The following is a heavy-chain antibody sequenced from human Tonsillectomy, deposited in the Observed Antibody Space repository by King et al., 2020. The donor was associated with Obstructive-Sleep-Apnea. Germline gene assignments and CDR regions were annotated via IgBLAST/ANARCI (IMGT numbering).Heavy chain of an antibody. Sequence: VQLVESGSEVKKPGASVKVSCKASGYAFTGYYMHWVRQAPGQGLEWLGWINPNSGGTKCAQNFQGWVTMTRDPSINTAYMELSRLRSDDTAVYYCARATGDSSIPFDYWGQGTLVTVSS. J-gene: IGHJ4*02. V-gene: IGHV1-2*04. CDR2: INPNSGGT. CDR3: ARATGDSSIPFDY. CDR1: GYAFTGYY. D-gene: IGHD3-22*01.